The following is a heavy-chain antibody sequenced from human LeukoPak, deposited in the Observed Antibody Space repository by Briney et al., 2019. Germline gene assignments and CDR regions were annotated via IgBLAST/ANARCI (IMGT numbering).Heavy chain of an antibody. CDR1: GDPITSYY. CDR2: VYHNGGT. D-gene: IGHD3-3*01. V-gene: IGHV4-59*08. J-gene: IGHJ4*02. CDR3: ARHKVGGNFDS. Sequence: SETLSLTCTVSGDPITSYYWSWVRQPPGKTLEWIGYVYHNGGTNYNPFLRSRVSMSVAASKTQFSLTMKYVTAADTALYYCARHKVGGNFDSWGQGILVIV.